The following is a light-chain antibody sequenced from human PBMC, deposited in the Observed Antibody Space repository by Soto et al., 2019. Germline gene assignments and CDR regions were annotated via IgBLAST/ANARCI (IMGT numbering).Light chain of an antibody. CDR3: QQYSSSSPIT. V-gene: IGKV3-20*01. Sequence: VMTQSPATLSVSPGEGATLSCRASQSVISSYVAWYQQRPGQAPRLLMYDASSRATGIPDRFSGSGSGTDFTLTISGLEPEDFAVYYCQQYSSSSPITFGQGTRLEIK. CDR1: QSVISSY. CDR2: DAS. J-gene: IGKJ5*01.